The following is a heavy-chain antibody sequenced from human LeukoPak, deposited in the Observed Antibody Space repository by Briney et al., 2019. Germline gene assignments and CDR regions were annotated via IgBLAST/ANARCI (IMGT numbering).Heavy chain of an antibody. CDR2: ISGNNDNA. Sequence: ASVKVSCKTSGYSFAAYGISWARQAPGQGLEWMGWISGNNDNANYAQKVQGRVTMTADTSTSTAYMDLRSLRSDDTAVYYCARALGEQQLPPDYWGQGTLVTVSS. CDR1: GYSFAAYG. CDR3: ARALGEQQLPPDY. V-gene: IGHV1-18*01. D-gene: IGHD6-13*01. J-gene: IGHJ4*02.